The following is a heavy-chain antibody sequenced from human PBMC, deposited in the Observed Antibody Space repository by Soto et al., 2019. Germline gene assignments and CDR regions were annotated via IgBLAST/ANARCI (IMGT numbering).Heavy chain of an antibody. D-gene: IGHD2-2*01. CDR1: GFTFSSYA. V-gene: IGHV3-23*01. Sequence: EVQLLESGGGLVQPGGSLRLSCAASGFTFSSYAMIWVRQAPGKGLEWVSAISGSGGSTYYADSVKGRFTISRDNSKNTLYLQINSLRAEDTAVYYCAKDIVVVPAARDYWGQGTLVTVSS. CDR3: AKDIVVVPAARDY. J-gene: IGHJ4*02. CDR2: ISGSGGST.